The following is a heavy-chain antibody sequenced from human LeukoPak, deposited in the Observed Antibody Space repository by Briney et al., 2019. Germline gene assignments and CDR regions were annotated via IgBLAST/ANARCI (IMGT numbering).Heavy chain of an antibody. CDR3: ARVDLRAAYFDY. CDR2: IYTSGSA. J-gene: IGHJ4*02. V-gene: IGHV4-4*09. Sequence: SETLSLTCTVSGGSISSYYWTWFRQSPVKGLEWIGYIYTSGSAFYNPSLKRRVTMSVDPSKNQFSLKLSSVTAADTAVYYCARVDLRAAYFDYWGQGTLVTVSS. D-gene: IGHD5-12*01. CDR1: GGSISSYY.